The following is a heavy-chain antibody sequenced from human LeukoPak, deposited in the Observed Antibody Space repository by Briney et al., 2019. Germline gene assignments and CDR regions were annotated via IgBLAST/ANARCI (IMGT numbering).Heavy chain of an antibody. J-gene: IGHJ4*02. CDR1: GGSISSGSYY. CDR3: ARDGIAVRFFDY. Sequence: PSETLSLTCTVSGGSISSGSYYWGWIRQPPGKGLEWIGSIYYSGSTYYNPSLKSQVTISVDTSKNQFSLKLSSVTAADTAVYYCARDGIAVRFFDYWGQGTLVTVSS. CDR2: IYYSGST. V-gene: IGHV4-39*07. D-gene: IGHD6-19*01.